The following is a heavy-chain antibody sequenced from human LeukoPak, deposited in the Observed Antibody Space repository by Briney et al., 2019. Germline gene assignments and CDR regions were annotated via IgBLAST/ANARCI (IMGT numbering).Heavy chain of an antibody. CDR3: ARDGSGLAVRGWFDF. CDR1: GFTFNKYG. D-gene: IGHD3-10*01. J-gene: IGHJ5*01. V-gene: IGHV3-33*01. CDR2: IWYDGRNE. Sequence: GGSLRLSCVASGFTFNKYGVHSVRQAPGKGLEWVAVIWYDGRNEYYADSVKGRLAISRDNDKNTVNLQMNSLRAEDTAVYYCARDGSGLAVRGWFDFWGQGTLVTVSS.